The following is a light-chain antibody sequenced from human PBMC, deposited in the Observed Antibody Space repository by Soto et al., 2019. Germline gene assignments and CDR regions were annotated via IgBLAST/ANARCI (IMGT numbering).Light chain of an antibody. CDR1: ESVSNDH. CDR3: QQYGSTPPT. CDR2: GAS. Sequence: EIVLTQSPGTLSLSPGERATLSCRASESVSNDHLAWYQRKPGQAPRLLIYGASYKATDIPSRFSGSGSGTEFTLTIARLEAEDFAVYICQQYGSTPPTFGLGTKVEI. V-gene: IGKV3-20*01. J-gene: IGKJ1*01.